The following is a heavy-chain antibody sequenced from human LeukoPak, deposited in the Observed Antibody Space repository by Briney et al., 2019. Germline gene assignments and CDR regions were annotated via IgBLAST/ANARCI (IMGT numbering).Heavy chain of an antibody. CDR3: ARGQGEPEYFQH. V-gene: IGHV3-30-3*01. CDR2: ISYDGSNK. Sequence: PGGSLRLSCAASGFTFSSYTMHWVRQAPGKGLEWVAVISYDGSNKYYADSVKGRFTISRDNSKNTLYLQMNSLRTEDTAVYYCARGQGEPEYFQHWGQGTLVTVSS. J-gene: IGHJ1*01. CDR1: GFTFSSYT.